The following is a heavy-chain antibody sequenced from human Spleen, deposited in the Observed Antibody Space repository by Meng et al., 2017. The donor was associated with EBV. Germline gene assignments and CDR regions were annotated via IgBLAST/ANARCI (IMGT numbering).Heavy chain of an antibody. V-gene: IGHV3-30*18. Sequence: VRLVEFGGGVVQPGRSLSLSCAASGFTFSNYGNHWVRQAPGKGLEWVALISNDGDNESYAASVKGRFTISRDNSKNTLYLQMNSLTAEDTAVYYCAKSRGYSYGNFDSWGQGTLVTVSS. CDR3: AKSRGYSYGNFDS. J-gene: IGHJ4*02. CDR1: GFTFSNYG. D-gene: IGHD5-12*01. CDR2: ISNDGDNE.